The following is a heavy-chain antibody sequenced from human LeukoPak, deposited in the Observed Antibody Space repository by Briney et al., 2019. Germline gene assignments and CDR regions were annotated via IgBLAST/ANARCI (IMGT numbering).Heavy chain of an antibody. CDR2: IYYSGST. D-gene: IGHD3-3*02. CDR1: GGSISSYY. J-gene: IGHJ6*03. Sequence: SETLSLSCTVSGGSISSYYWSWIRQPPGKGLEWIGYIYYSGSTNYNPSLKSRVTISVDTSKNQFSLKLSSVTAADTAVYYCARAVGFLEWLPRMGGYYYYYMDVWGKGTTVTVSS. CDR3: ARAVGFLEWLPRMGGYYYYYMDV. V-gene: IGHV4-59*01.